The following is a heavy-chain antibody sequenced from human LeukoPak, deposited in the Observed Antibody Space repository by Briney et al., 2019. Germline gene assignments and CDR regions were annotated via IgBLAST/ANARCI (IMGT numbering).Heavy chain of an antibody. CDR2: IYYSGST. CDR3: ARAHGSGYDPPSFDY. D-gene: IGHD5-12*01. V-gene: IGHV4-31*03. Sequence: SQTLSLTCTVSGGSISSGGYYWSWIRQHPGKGLEWIGYIYYSGSTYYNPSLKSRVTISVDTSKNQFSLKLSSVTAADTAVHYCARAHGSGYDPPSFDYWGQGTLVTVSS. J-gene: IGHJ4*02. CDR1: GGSISSGGYY.